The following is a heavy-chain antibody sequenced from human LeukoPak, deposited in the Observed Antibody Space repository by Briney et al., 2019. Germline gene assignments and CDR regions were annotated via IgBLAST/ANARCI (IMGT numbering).Heavy chain of an antibody. CDR2: IKEDENEK. Sequence: PGGSLRLSCSASGFIFSSYWMSWVRQAPGKGLEWVANIKEDENEKYYVDSVKGRFTISRDNARNSFYLQMSNLTAEDTAVYYCARVLNFWMSDWGRGTLVSVSS. CDR1: GFIFSSYW. J-gene: IGHJ4*02. V-gene: IGHV3-7*01. CDR3: ARVLNFWMSD. D-gene: IGHD3-3*01.